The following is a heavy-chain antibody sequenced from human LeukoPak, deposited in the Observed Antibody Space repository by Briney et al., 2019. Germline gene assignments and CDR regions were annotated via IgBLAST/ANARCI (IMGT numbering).Heavy chain of an antibody. CDR2: IHHSGST. D-gene: IGHD3-22*01. Sequence: PSETLSLTCAVSGYSISSGNFWGWFRQPPGKGLGCIGSIHHSGSTYHNPSLKSRVTISLDTSKNQFSLKLNSVTATDTAVYYCARIPKRAYYYDSSGYYFDYWGQGTLITVSS. CDR1: GYSISSGNF. V-gene: IGHV4-38-2*01. CDR3: ARIPKRAYYYDSSGYYFDY. J-gene: IGHJ4*02.